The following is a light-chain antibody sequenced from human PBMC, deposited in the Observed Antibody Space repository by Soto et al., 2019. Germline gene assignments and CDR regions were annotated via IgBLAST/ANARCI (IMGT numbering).Light chain of an antibody. Sequence: IXMTQSXATLSVSPGERATLSCRASQSVSNNLAWYQQKPGQAPRLLIYDASTRATGIPARFSGSGSGTEFTLTISGLQSEDFAVYYCQQYNNWPPWTFGQGTKVEIK. V-gene: IGKV3-15*01. CDR2: DAS. CDR1: QSVSNN. J-gene: IGKJ1*01. CDR3: QQYNNWPPWT.